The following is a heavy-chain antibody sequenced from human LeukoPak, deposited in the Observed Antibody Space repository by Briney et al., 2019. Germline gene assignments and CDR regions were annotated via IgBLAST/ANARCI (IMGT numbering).Heavy chain of an antibody. CDR2: IYDSGST. CDR3: ARDRYGMDV. V-gene: IGHV4-61*01. CDR1: GGSVSSSRYY. Sequence: PSETLSLTCTVSGGSVSSSRYYWTWIRQPPGKGLEWIGFIYDSGSTNYNPSFKSRVTISVDTSKNQLSLKLSSVTAADTAVYYCARDRYGMDVWGQGTTVTVSS. J-gene: IGHJ6*02.